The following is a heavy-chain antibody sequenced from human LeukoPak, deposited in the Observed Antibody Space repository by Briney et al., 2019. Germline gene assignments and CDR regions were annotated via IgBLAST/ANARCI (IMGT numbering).Heavy chain of an antibody. CDR1: GFTFNSYG. CDR2: IWYDGSNK. J-gene: IGHJ4*02. D-gene: IGHD4-17*01. Sequence: PARSLSLSCAASGFTFNSYGIHWVRQAPGKGLEWVAFIWYDGSNKYYADSVKGRFTISRDNSKNTLYLQMNSLRAEDTAVYYCARARTTRGFDYWGQGTLVTVSS. CDR3: ARARTTRGFDY. V-gene: IGHV3-33*01.